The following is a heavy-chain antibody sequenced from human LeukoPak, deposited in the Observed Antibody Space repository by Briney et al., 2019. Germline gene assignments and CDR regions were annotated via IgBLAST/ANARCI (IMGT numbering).Heavy chain of an antibody. D-gene: IGHD7-27*01. CDR2: IYYNGVT. Sequence: PSGTLSLTCAVSGDSISSSNWWTWVRQPPGKGLEWIGEIYYNGVTNYNPSLKSRVTISVDKSKNQFSLKLSSVTAADTAVYYCARDAEISLTGWDNWFDPWGQGTLVTVSS. V-gene: IGHV4-4*02. CDR3: ARDAEISLTGWDNWFDP. CDR1: GDSISSSNW. J-gene: IGHJ5*02.